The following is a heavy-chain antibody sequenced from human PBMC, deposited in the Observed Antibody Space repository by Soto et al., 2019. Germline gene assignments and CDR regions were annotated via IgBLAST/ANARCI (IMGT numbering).Heavy chain of an antibody. D-gene: IGHD6-13*01. V-gene: IGHV6-1*01. Sequence: SQTLSLTCAISGDSVSGTSVAWNWIRQSPSRGLEWLGRTYYRSTWSNDYAESVKGRIVINADTSKNQFSLHLKSVTPEDTAVYYCARDFGRAAGITGGWFDPWGPGTLVTVSS. CDR3: ARDFGRAAGITGGWFDP. CDR1: GDSVSGTSVA. J-gene: IGHJ5*02. CDR2: TYYRSTWSN.